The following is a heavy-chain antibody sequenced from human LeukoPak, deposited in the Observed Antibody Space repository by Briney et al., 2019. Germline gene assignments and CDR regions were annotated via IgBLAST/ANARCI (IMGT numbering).Heavy chain of an antibody. CDR1: GFTFSSYE. V-gene: IGHV3-48*03. CDR2: ITSSGSAR. J-gene: IGHJ3*02. CDR3: ARDLDCSSISCYGLRGAFDI. D-gene: IGHD2-2*01. Sequence: PGGSLRLSCAASGFTFSSYEMNWVRQAPGKGREWVSYITSSGSARYYGDSMKGRCTISRDNAKNSLYLQMNSLRAEDTAVYYCARDLDCSSISCYGLRGAFDIWGQGTMVTVSS.